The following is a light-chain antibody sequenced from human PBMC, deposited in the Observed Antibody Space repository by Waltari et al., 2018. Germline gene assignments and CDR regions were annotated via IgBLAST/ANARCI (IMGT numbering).Light chain of an antibody. V-gene: IGKV3-20*01. CDR3: QKYVNLPAT. CDR1: QSVGRL. CDR2: HAS. Sequence: EIVLTQSPSTLSLYPGERATLSCRASQSVGRLLAWYQQKPCQAPRLIIYHASIRATGIPDRFSGSGSGTDFSLTISGLEPEDCAVYYCQKYVNLPATFGQGTKVEIK. J-gene: IGKJ1*01.